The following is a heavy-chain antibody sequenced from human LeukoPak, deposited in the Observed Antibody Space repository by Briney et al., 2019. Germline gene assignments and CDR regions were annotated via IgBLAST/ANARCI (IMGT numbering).Heavy chain of an antibody. J-gene: IGHJ4*02. D-gene: IGHD6-13*01. V-gene: IGHV4-59*01. Sequence: KTSETLSLTCTVSGGSISSYYWSGIRQPPGKGLVGIGYIYYSGSTNYNPSLKSRVTISVDTSNNQFALKLSSVTAADTAVYYCARGEDSSSWYDYWGQGTLVTVSS. CDR3: ARGEDSSSWYDY. CDR1: GGSISSYY. CDR2: IYYSGST.